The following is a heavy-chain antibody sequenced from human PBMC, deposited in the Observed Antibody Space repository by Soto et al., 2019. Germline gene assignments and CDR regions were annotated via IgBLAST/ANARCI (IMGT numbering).Heavy chain of an antibody. D-gene: IGHD3-3*01. CDR3: AREGVRFLEWQDYYGMDV. Sequence: ASVKVSCKASGYTFTSYGISWVRQAPGQVLEWMGWISAYNGNTNYAQKLQGRVTMTTDTSTSTAYMELRSLRSDDTAVYYCAREGVRFLEWQDYYGMDVWGQGTTVTVSS. J-gene: IGHJ6*02. CDR1: GYTFTSYG. V-gene: IGHV1-18*01. CDR2: ISAYNGNT.